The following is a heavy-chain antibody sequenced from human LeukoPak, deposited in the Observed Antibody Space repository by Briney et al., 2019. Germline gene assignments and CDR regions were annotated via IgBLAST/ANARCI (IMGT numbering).Heavy chain of an antibody. CDR3: AGTGTTYLFDI. J-gene: IGHJ3*02. Sequence: ASAKVSCKASGYTFTGYYMHWVRQAPGQGLEWMGRINPNSGGTTYAQKFQGRVTMTRDTSISTAYMELSRLRSDDTAVYYCAGTGTTYLFDIWGQGTMVTVSS. D-gene: IGHD1-14*01. V-gene: IGHV1-2*06. CDR2: INPNSGGT. CDR1: GYTFTGYY.